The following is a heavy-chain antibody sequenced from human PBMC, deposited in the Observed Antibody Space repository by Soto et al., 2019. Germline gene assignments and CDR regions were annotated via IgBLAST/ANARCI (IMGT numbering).Heavy chain of an antibody. CDR1: GFSFSDYA. Sequence: EVQLVESGGGLVQPGGSLRLSCAASGFSFSDYAMHWVRQAPGKGLEYVSAISYNGGSTYYANSVKGRFTISRDNSKNTVYLKMGSLRDDDMAVYYCARVVGGGYLSFGYNYYYMDVWGKGTTVTVSS. J-gene: IGHJ6*03. CDR3: ARVVGGGYLSFGYNYYYMDV. D-gene: IGHD3-16*02. CDR2: ISYNGGST. V-gene: IGHV3-64*01.